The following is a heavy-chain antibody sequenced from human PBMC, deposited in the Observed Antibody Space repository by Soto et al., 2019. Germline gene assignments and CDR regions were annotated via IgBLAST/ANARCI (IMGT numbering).Heavy chain of an antibody. J-gene: IGHJ6*02. CDR3: ARSQGSSTSLEIYYYYYYGMDV. V-gene: IGHV1-69*01. CDR2: IIPISDTT. Sequence: QVQLVQSGAEVKKPGSSVKFSCKASGGTFSSYAISWVRQARGHGLEWMGGIIPISDTTNYAQKVQGRVTITADESTSTAYMELSSLRSEETAVYYCARSQGSSTSLEIYYYYYYGMDVWGQGTTVTVSS. D-gene: IGHD2-2*01. CDR1: GGTFSSYA.